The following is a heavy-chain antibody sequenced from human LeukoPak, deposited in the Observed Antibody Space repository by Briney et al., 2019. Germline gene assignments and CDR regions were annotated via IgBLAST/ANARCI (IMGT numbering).Heavy chain of an antibody. J-gene: IGHJ4*02. CDR1: GFTFSYCA. V-gene: IGHV3-33*01. CDR3: ARELFSSGSCPDG. D-gene: IGHD3-10*01. CDR2: IWSDGSNK. Sequence: GGSLRLSCSASGFTFSYCAIHWVRQAPGKGLEWVALIWSDGSNKYYADSVKGRITISRDNSKNTVYLQMNSLRAEDTAVYYCARELFSSGSCPDGWGQGTLVTVSS.